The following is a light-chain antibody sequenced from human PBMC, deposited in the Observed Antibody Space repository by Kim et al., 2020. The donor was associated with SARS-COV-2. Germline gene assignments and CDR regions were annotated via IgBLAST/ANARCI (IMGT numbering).Light chain of an antibody. CDR2: DVN. CDR3: SSYTSSGTLV. CDR1: SSDVGDSDY. V-gene: IGLV2-14*03. Sequence: QSALTQPASVSGSPGQSVTISCTGTSSDVGDSDYVSWYQQHPGKAPKLMISDVNQRPSGVSNRFSGSKSGNTASLTISGLQDEDEADYYCSSYTSSGTLVFGGGTKVTVL. J-gene: IGLJ2*01.